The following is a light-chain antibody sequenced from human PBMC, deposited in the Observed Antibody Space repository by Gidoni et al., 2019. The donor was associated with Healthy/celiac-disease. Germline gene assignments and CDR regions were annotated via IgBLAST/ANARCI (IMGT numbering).Light chain of an antibody. CDR3: QQYYSTPPLT. CDR2: WAA. V-gene: IGKV4-1*01. J-gene: IGKJ4*01. CDR1: QSVLYSSKNNTY. Sequence: DIVMNQAPDSLAVSLGERDTINCKSSQSVLYSSKNNTYLAWYQQKPGQPPKLLIYWAATRESGVPDRFSGSGSVTDFTLTISSLQAEDVAVYSCQQYYSTPPLTFGGGTKVEIK.